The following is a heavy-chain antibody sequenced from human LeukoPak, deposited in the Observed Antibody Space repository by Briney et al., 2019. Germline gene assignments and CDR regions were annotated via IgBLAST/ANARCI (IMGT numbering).Heavy chain of an antibody. Sequence: SETLSLTCAVSGGSISSGGYSWSWIRQPPGKGLEWIGYIYHSGSTYYNPSLKSRVTISVDRSKNQFSLKLSSVTAADTAVYYCARAHIVVVPAASRGDAFDIWGQGTMVTVSS. CDR1: GGSISSGGYS. CDR2: IYHSGST. D-gene: IGHD2-2*01. J-gene: IGHJ3*02. CDR3: ARAHIVVVPAASRGDAFDI. V-gene: IGHV4-30-2*01.